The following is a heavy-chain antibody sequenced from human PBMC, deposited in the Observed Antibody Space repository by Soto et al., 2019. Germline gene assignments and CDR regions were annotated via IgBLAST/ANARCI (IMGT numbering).Heavy chain of an antibody. CDR1: EFNVRSNG. Sequence: PGGSKRLSRTAAEFNVRSNGSSWVRQAPGKGLEWVSVIYSGGSTYYADSVKGRFTISRDNSKNTLYLQMNSLRAEDTAVYYCAFQRGSSGPFDYWGQGTLVTVSS. D-gene: IGHD3-16*01. CDR3: AFQRGSSGPFDY. J-gene: IGHJ4*02. CDR2: IYSGGST. V-gene: IGHV3-53*01.